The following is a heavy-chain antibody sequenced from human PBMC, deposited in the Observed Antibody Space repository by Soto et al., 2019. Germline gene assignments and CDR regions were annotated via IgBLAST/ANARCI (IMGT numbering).Heavy chain of an antibody. CDR3: ARGYQPLDV. D-gene: IGHD2-2*01. Sequence: ASVTVSWTARGDTITSYAMHWVRQAPGQRLEWMGWINAGNGNTKYSQKFQGRVTITRDTSASTAYMELSSLRSEDTAVYYCARGYQPLDVWGQGTTVTGSS. CDR2: INAGNGNT. J-gene: IGHJ6*02. V-gene: IGHV1-3*01. CDR1: GDTITSYA.